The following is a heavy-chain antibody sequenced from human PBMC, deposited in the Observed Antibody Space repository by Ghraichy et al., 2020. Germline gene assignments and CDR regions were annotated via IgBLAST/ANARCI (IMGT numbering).Heavy chain of an antibody. J-gene: IGHJ4*02. CDR2: INSVGSST. Sequence: AGSLRLSCAASGFTFSSYWMHWVRQAPGKGLVWVSRINSVGSSTTYADSVKGRFTISRDNAKNTLYLQMNSLRAEDTAVYYCARIPDIAARPADYWGQGTLVTVSS. CDR3: ARIPDIAARPADY. V-gene: IGHV3-74*01. D-gene: IGHD6-6*01. CDR1: GFTFSSYW.